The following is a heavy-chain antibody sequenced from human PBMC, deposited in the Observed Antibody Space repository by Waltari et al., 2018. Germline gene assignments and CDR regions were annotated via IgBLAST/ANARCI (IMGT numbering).Heavy chain of an antibody. CDR1: GGSSASYG. CDR2: IIPTVGTT. D-gene: IGHD3-22*01. J-gene: IGHJ6*03. V-gene: IGHV1-69*14. CDR3: AGGYYESSGFSFYYFYHMDV. Sequence: QVQLVQSGAEVKKPGSSVTVSCTASGGSSASYGIRWVRQAPGQGREWMGGIIPTVGTTNYAQKFQGRVTINADKSTSTAYMHLTSLRSEDAAVYYCAGGYYESSGFSFYYFYHMDVWGKGTTVTVSS.